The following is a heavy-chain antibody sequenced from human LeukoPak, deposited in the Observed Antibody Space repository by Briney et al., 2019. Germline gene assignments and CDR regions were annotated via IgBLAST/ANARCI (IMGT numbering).Heavy chain of an antibody. D-gene: IGHD4-17*01. V-gene: IGHV4-59*01. Sequence: PSETLSLTCTVSGGSISSYYWGWIRQPPGKGLEWIGYIHYSGSTNYNPSLKSRVIISVDTSKNQFSLKLNSVTAADTAIYYCARHDYGATRDYWGQGTPVTVSS. CDR2: IHYSGST. J-gene: IGHJ4*02. CDR1: GGSISSYY. CDR3: ARHDYGATRDY.